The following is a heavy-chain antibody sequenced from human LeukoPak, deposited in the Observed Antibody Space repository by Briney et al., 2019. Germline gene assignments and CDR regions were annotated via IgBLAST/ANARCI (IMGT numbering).Heavy chain of an antibody. D-gene: IGHD3-16*01. Sequence: PGGSRRLPCAASGFIFSYYGMHWARQAPGKGLEWVAVIWYDGSNRYYADSLKGRFTISRDNSKNTLYLQMNSLTADDTAVYYCARDPLGVLSYFDYWGQGSLVTVSS. CDR3: ARDPLGVLSYFDY. CDR2: IWYDGSNR. CDR1: GFIFSYYG. V-gene: IGHV3-33*01. J-gene: IGHJ4*02.